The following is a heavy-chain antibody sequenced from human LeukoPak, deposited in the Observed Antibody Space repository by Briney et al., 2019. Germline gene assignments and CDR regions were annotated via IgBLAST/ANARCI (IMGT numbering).Heavy chain of an antibody. CDR3: TQNLVAAAGDH. V-gene: IGHV3-7*01. D-gene: IGHD6-13*01. Sequence: FRGRACAGCASTRGNLWMTGVGQALEKGMEWVANIKPDGSVGYYVDSVRGRFIISRDNAGNSLYLQVNSLRVEDTAVYYCTQNLVAAAGDHWGQGTLLIVSS. CDR2: IKPDGSVG. J-gene: IGHJ4*02. CDR1: ASTRGNLW.